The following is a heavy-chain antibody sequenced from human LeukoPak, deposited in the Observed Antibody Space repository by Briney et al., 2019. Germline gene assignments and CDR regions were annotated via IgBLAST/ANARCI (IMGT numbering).Heavy chain of an antibody. CDR1: GDSVSSNSAA. V-gene: IGHV6-1*01. D-gene: IGHD2-21*02. J-gene: IGHJ4*02. CDR2: TYYRSKWNY. Sequence: SQTLSLTCAISGDSVSSNSAAWTWIRQSPSRGLEWLGRTYYRSKWNYEYAVSVKSRITINADTSKNQFSLQLNSVTPEDTAVYYCARGRLYLFDSWGQGILVTVSS. CDR3: ARGRLYLFDS.